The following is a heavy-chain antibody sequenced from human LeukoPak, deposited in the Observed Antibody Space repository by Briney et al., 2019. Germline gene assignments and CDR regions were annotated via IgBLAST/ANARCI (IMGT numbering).Heavy chain of an antibody. CDR3: ASADTKVRGGSGY. CDR1: GGSFSGYY. D-gene: IGHD3-10*01. J-gene: IGHJ4*02. CDR2: INHSGST. Sequence: SETLSLTCAVYGGSFSGYYGSWIGQPPGQGLEWIGEINHSGSTNYNPSLKSRVTISVDTSKNQFALKLSSVTAADTAVYYCASADTKVRGGSGYWGQGTLVTVSS. V-gene: IGHV4-34*01.